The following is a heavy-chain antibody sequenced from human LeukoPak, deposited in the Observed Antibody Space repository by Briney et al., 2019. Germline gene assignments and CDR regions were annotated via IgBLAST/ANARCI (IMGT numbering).Heavy chain of an antibody. Sequence: PGGSLRLSCAASGFTFDDYAMHWVRQAPGKGLEWVSGISWNSGSIGYADSVKGRFTISRDNAKNSLYLQMNSLRAEDTAVYYCARDYTTVVKANYFDYWGQGTLVTVSS. D-gene: IGHD4-23*01. CDR2: ISWNSGSI. J-gene: IGHJ4*02. V-gene: IGHV3-9*01. CDR3: ARDYTTVVKANYFDY. CDR1: GFTFDDYA.